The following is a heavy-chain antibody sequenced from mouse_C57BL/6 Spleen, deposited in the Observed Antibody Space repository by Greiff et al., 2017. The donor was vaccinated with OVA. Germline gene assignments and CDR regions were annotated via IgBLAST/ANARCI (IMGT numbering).Heavy chain of an antibody. Sequence: QVQLQQSGAELVRPGTSVKMSCTASGYTFTNYWIGWAKQRPGHGLEWIGDIYPGGGYANYNEKFKGKATLTADKSSSTAYMQFSSLTSEDSAIYYCARSSQDGYERYFDYWGQGTTLTVSS. D-gene: IGHD2-2*01. J-gene: IGHJ2*01. CDR3: ARSSQDGYERYFDY. CDR2: IYPGGGYA. CDR1: GYTFTNYW. V-gene: IGHV1-63*01.